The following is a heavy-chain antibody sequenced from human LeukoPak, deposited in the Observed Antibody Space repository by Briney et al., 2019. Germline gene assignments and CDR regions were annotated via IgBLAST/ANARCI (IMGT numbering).Heavy chain of an antibody. V-gene: IGHV3-21*01. Sequence: KAGGSLRLSCAASGFTVSSNYMSWVRQAPGKGLEWVSSISSSTSYVYYADSVKGRFTVSRDNGKNSLFLQMNSLRAEDTAVYYCARSFAYWGQGTLVTVSS. CDR3: ARSFAY. J-gene: IGHJ4*02. CDR1: GFTVSSNY. CDR2: ISSSTSYV.